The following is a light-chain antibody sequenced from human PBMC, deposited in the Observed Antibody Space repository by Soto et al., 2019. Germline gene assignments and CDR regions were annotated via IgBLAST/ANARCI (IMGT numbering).Light chain of an antibody. CDR2: AVS. V-gene: IGLV2-8*01. CDR3: NSFAGSNNLSV. CDR1: SSDVGGYNS. Sequence: QSVLTQPPSASGSPGQSVTISCTGTSSDVGGYNSVSWYQQHPGKAPKLIICAVSERPSGVPDRFSGSKSGNTASLTVSGLQAEDEADYYCNSFAGSNNLSVFGTGTKVTVL. J-gene: IGLJ1*01.